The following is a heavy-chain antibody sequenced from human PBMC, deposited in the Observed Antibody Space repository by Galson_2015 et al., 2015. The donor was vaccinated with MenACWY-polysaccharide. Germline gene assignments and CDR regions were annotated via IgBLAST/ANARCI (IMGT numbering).Heavy chain of an antibody. V-gene: IGHV3-7*01. CDR1: GFTFKNYW. CDR2: IKKDGSEK. Sequence: SLRLSCAVSGFTFKNYWMSWVRQAPGKGLEWVANIKKDGSEKYCVDSVKGRFTFSRDNARSSLYLQMNGLRAEDTAVYYCARGHYGMDVWGQGTTVTVS. CDR3: ARGHYGMDV. J-gene: IGHJ6*02.